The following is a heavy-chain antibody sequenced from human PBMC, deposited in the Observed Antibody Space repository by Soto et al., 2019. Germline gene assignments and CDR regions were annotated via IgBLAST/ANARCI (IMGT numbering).Heavy chain of an antibody. CDR1: GFTFSGYW. CDR2: IKQDGSEK. CDR3: ARVVAAAMSYYYYYGMDV. V-gene: IGHV3-7*02. J-gene: IGHJ6*02. D-gene: IGHD2-2*01. Sequence: GRSLRLSCAASGFTFSGYWMSWVRQAPGKGLEWVANIKQDGSEKYYVDSVKGRFTISRDNAKNSLYLQMNSLRAEDTVVYYGARVVAAAMSYYYYYGMDVWGQGTTVT.